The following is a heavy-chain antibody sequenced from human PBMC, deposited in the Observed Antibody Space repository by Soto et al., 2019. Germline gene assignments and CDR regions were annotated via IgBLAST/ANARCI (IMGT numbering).Heavy chain of an antibody. J-gene: IGHJ4*02. Sequence: ALVKRYCKASGYRITSLHINWVRQTAGQGLEWMGWMEPSTGRTGYAQKFQGRVTMTRDTSINTAYMELTTLTSDVTAFYYCARGVSAGVDYWGQGTLVTVSS. CDR1: GYRITSLH. CDR3: ARGVSAGVDY. CDR2: MEPSTGRT. V-gene: IGHV1-8*01. D-gene: IGHD6-19*01.